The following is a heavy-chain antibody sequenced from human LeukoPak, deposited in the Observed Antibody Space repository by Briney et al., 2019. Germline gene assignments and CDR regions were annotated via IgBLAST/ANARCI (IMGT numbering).Heavy chain of an antibody. CDR1: GFTFSSYA. Sequence: GGSLRLSCAASGFTFSSYAMSWVRQAPGKGLEWVSAISGSGGSTYYADSVKGRFAISRDNSKNTLYLQMNSLRAEDTAVYYCAKTEEMATINEAFDIWGQGTMVTVSS. CDR2: ISGSGGST. CDR3: AKTEEMATINEAFDI. V-gene: IGHV3-23*01. D-gene: IGHD5-24*01. J-gene: IGHJ3*02.